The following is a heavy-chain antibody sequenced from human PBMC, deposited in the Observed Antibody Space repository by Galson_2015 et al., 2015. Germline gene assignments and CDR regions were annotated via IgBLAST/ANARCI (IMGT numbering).Heavy chain of an antibody. D-gene: IGHD3-3*01. Sequence: ETLSLTCAVYGGSFSGYYWSWIRQPPGKGLEWIGEINHSGSTNYNPSLKSRVTISVDTSKNQFSLKLRSVTAADTAVYYCARADPQLRFHDPWGQGTLVTVSS. CDR2: INHSGST. CDR3: ARADPQLRFHDP. J-gene: IGHJ5*02. CDR1: GGSFSGYY. V-gene: IGHV4-34*01.